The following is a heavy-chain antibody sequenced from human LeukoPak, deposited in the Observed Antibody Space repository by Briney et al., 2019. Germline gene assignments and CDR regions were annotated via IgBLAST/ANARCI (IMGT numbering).Heavy chain of an antibody. D-gene: IGHD1-26*01. CDR1: GFTFDDYA. CDR3: AKGRSGSYLGDAFDI. CDR2: ISWNSGSI. J-gene: IGHJ3*02. V-gene: IGHV3-9*01. Sequence: GRSLRLSCAASGFTFDDYAMHWVRQAPGKGLEWVSGISWNSGSIDYADSVKGRFTISRDNAKNSLYLQMNRLRAEDTALYYCAKGRSGSYLGDAFDIWGQGTMVTVSS.